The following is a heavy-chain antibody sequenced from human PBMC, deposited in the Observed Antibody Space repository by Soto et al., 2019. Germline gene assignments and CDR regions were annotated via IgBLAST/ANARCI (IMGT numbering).Heavy chain of an antibody. CDR2: IKQDGSEK. CDR1: GFTFSSYW. V-gene: IGHV3-7*01. Sequence: EVQLVESGGGLVQPGGSLRLSCAASGFTFSSYWMSWVRQAPGKGLEWVSNIKQDGSEKYYVDSVKGRFTISRDNAKNSRYLEMKSLRAEDTAVYYCARYIRYCSRTRCHRRWYFDYWGQGTLVHVSP. J-gene: IGHJ4*02. D-gene: IGHD2-2*01. CDR3: ARYIRYCSRTRCHRRWYFDY.